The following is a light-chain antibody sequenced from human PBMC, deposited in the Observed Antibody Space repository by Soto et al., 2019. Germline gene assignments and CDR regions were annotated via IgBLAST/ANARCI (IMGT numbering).Light chain of an antibody. CDR1: QSVGFN. J-gene: IGKJ2*01. CDR2: AAS. Sequence: EIVLTQSPVPLSVSPGESATLSCRASQSVGFNLAWYQQKPGQAPRLLIYAASTRATGIPARFSGSGSGTEFTLTISSLQSGDFAVYYCQQYNSWYTFGQGTKLEIK. V-gene: IGKV3-15*01. CDR3: QQYNSWYT.